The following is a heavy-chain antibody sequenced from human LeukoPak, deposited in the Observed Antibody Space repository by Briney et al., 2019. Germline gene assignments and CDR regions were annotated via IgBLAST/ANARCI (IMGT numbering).Heavy chain of an antibody. J-gene: IGHJ4*02. Sequence: PGGSLRLSCAVSGFTFNSYGMHWVRQAPGKGLEWVAVKWEDGRNKYYADSVKGRFTISRDSPKNTLYLEMSSLRAEDTAVYYCAREWRLRYCFDYWGQGTLVTVSS. CDR2: KWEDGRNK. CDR3: AREWRLRYCFDY. V-gene: IGHV3-33*01. D-gene: IGHD4-17*01. CDR1: GFTFNSYG.